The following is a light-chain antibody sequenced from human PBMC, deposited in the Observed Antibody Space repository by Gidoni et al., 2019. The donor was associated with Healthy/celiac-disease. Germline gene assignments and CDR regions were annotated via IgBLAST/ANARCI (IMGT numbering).Light chain of an antibody. CDR2: DAS. CDR1: QSVSSY. V-gene: IGKV3-11*01. J-gene: IGKJ2*01. Sequence: DIVFTPSPATLSLSPGERATRSCRASQSVSSYLAWYQQKPGQAPRLLIYDASNRATGIPARFSGSGSGTDFTLTISSLEPEDFAVYYCQQRSNWPPTFGQGTKLEIK. CDR3: QQRSNWPPT.